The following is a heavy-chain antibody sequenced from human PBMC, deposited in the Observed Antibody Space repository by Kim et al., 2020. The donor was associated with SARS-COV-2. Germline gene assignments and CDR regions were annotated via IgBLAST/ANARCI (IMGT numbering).Heavy chain of an antibody. J-gene: IGHJ4*02. CDR1: GGSISSYY. CDR3: ARAPDILTGYPAFDY. Sequence: SETLSLTCTVSGGSISSYYWSWIRQPPGKGLEWIGYIYYSGSTKYNPSLKSRVTISVDTSKNQFSLKLSSVTAADTAVYYCARAPDILTGYPAFDYWGQGTLVTVSS. CDR2: IYYSGST. D-gene: IGHD3-9*01. V-gene: IGHV4-59*01.